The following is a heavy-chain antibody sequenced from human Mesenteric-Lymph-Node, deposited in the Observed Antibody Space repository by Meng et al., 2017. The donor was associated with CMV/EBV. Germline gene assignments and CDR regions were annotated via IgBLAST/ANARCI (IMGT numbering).Heavy chain of an antibody. D-gene: IGHD1-1*01. CDR1: GFTFTSFG. J-gene: IGHJ5*02. V-gene: IGHV1-2*06. CDR3: GRGQQTFDP. Sequence: VQLVQSGPEVKRPGASVKVSCRTSGFTFTSFGFTWVRQAPGQGPEWMGRISPNTGDTIYEENFQGRVTMTRDTSINTAYMELSSLTSDDTAVYYCGRGQQTFDPWGQGTLVTVSS. CDR2: ISPNTGDT.